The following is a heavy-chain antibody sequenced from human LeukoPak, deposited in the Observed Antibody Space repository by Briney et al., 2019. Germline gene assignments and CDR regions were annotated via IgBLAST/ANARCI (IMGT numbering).Heavy chain of an antibody. V-gene: IGHV3-23*01. CDR1: GFTFNSYT. D-gene: IGHD1-26*01. CDR2: ISDSGYST. CDR3: AKDGDTVSGTYYFDMDV. Sequence: GGSLRLSCAASGFTFNSYTMSWVRQAPGKGLEWVSAISDSGYSTYYADSVKGRFTISRDRSKNTVYLQMNGLRADDTAVYYCAKDGDTVSGTYYFDMDVWGKGTTVTISS. J-gene: IGHJ6*03.